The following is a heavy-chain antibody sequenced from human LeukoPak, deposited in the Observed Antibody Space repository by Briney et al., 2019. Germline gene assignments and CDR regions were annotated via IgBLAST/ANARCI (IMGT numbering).Heavy chain of an antibody. CDR3: VKVGTGTVDY. Sequence: PSDTLSLTCIVSGGSITNYYWGWIRQPPGKGLEWIGYIYYTGSTNYSPSLKSRITISVDTSKNQFSLKLSSATAADTAVYYCVKVGTGTVDYWGQGTLVTVSA. CDR2: IYYTGST. V-gene: IGHV4-59*07. J-gene: IGHJ4*02. D-gene: IGHD3/OR15-3a*01. CDR1: GGSITNYY.